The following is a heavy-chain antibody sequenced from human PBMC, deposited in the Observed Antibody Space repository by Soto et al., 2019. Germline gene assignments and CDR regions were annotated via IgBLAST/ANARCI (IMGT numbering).Heavy chain of an antibody. CDR1: GFTFDDYA. V-gene: IGHV3-9*01. CDR2: ISWNSGRI. CDR3: AKDMARGYEGGVFDY. J-gene: IGHJ4*02. Sequence: GGSLRLSCAASGFTFDDYAMHWVRQAPGKGLEWVSGISWNSGRIGYADSVKGRFTISRDNAKNSLYLQMNSLRAEDTALYYCAKDMARGYEGGVFDYWGQGTLVTVSS. D-gene: IGHD5-12*01.